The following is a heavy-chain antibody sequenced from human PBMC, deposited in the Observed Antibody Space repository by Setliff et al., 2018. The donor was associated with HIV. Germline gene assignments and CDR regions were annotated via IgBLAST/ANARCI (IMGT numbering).Heavy chain of an antibody. V-gene: IGHV4-39*07. CDR1: GGSISRSTHH. CDR2: LSSKGQA. CDR3: AAQDLDLVKYYYMDY. D-gene: IGHD2-21*01. Sequence: ETLSLTCTVSGGSISRSTHHWAWIRQPPGKGLEWIGALSSKGQAYYNPSLKSRVAISIDSSKNLFSLRLDSLTAADTAVYCCAAQDLDLVKYYYMDYWGPGALVTVSS. J-gene: IGHJ4*02.